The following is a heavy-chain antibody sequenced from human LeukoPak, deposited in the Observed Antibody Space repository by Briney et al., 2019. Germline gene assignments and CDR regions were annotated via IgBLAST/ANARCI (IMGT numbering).Heavy chain of an antibody. V-gene: IGHV3-7*03. J-gene: IGHJ4*02. CDR1: GFSFRSYW. CDR2: IKVDGSEI. D-gene: IGHD6-13*01. Sequence: GGSLRLSCSASGFSFRSYWMSWVRQAPGKGLEWVANIKVDGSEIYYVDSVKGRFTISRDNAKNSLYLQMNSLRVEDTAVYYCACQHSSTWRYFEYWGQGTLATVSS. CDR3: ACQHSSTWRYFEY.